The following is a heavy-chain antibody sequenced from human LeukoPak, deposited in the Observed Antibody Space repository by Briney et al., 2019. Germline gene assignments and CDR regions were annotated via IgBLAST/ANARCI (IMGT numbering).Heavy chain of an antibody. D-gene: IGHD1-1*01. J-gene: IGHJ6*03. CDR2: IYYSGST. V-gene: IGHV4-59*01. CDR1: GGSISTYY. Sequence: SETLSLTCTVSGGSISTYYWSWIRQPPGKGLEWIGYIYYSGSTSYNPSLKSRVTISVDTSKNQFSLKLSSVTAADTAVYYCARVELERPGGYYYYYYMDVWGKGTTVTVSS. CDR3: ARVELERPGGYYYYYYMDV.